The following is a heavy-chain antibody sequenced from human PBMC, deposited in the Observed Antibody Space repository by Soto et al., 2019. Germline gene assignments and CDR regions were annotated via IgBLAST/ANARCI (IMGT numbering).Heavy chain of an antibody. J-gene: IGHJ6*02. Sequence: SETLSLTCTVSGGSVSSGSYYWSWIRQPPGKGLEWIGYIYYSGSTNYNPSLKSRVTISVDTSKNQFSLKLSSVTAADTAVYYCARVPTSDDILTGPLLYYYYYGMDVWGQGTTVTVPS. V-gene: IGHV4-61*01. CDR1: GGSVSSGSYY. CDR2: IYYSGST. D-gene: IGHD3-9*01. CDR3: ARVPTSDDILTGPLLYYYYYGMDV.